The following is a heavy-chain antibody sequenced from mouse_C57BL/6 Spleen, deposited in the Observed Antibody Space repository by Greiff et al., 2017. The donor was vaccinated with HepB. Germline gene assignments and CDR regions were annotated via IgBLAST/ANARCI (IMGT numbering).Heavy chain of an antibody. J-gene: IGHJ3*01. CDR2: ISSGSSTI. V-gene: IGHV5-17*01. Sequence: EVHLVESGGGLVKPGGSLKLSCAASGFTFSDYGMHWVRQAPEKGLEWVAYISSGSSTIYYADTVKGRFTISRDNAKNTLFLQMTSLRSEDTAMYYCARAYYSKAWFAYWGQGTLVTVSA. CDR1: GFTFSDYG. D-gene: IGHD2-12*01. CDR3: ARAYYSKAWFAY.